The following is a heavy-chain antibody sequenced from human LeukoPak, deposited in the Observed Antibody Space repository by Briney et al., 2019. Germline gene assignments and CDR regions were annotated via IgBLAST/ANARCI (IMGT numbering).Heavy chain of an antibody. CDR2: IYYSGST. D-gene: IGHD1-7*01. CDR1: GGSISSYY. Sequence: PSETLSLTCTVSGGSISSYYWRWLRQPPGKGLEWIGYIYYSGSTNYNPSLKSRVTISVDTSKIQFYLKLSSGTAADTAVYYCAGLITGTTYYWGQGTLVTVSS. CDR3: AGLITGTTYY. V-gene: IGHV4-59*01. J-gene: IGHJ4*02.